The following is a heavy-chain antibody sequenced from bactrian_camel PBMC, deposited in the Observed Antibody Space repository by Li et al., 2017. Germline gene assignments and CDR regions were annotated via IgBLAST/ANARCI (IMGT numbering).Heavy chain of an antibody. CDR1: GYPDYNYC. J-gene: IGHJ4*01. CDR2: FASDGSA. V-gene: IGHV3S60*01. CDR3: SADHTPLTRNMQLEERYYNF. D-gene: IGHD8*01. Sequence: HVQLVESGGGSVQSGGSLTLSCAALGYPDYNYCMGWFRQAPGKEREEVASFASDGSAVYADSVKGRFTIPQDNAKNTVYLQMNSLKPEDTAMYYCSADHTPLTRNMQLEERYYNFWGQGTQVTVS.